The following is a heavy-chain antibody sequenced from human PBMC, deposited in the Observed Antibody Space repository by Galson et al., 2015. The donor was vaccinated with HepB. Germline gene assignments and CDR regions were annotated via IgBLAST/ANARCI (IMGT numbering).Heavy chain of an antibody. D-gene: IGHD3-22*01. V-gene: IGHV5-10-1*01. J-gene: IGHJ2*01. Sequence: QSGAEVTKPGESLRISCKGSGSSFTSYWISWVRQMPGKGLEWMGRIDPSDSYTNYSPSFQGHVTISADKSISTAYLQWSSLKASDTAMYYCARRSSSPSDTYYYDSSGYQYWYFDLWGRGTLVTVSS. CDR3: ARRSSSPSDTYYYDSSGYQYWYFDL. CDR2: IDPSDSYT. CDR1: GSSFTSYW.